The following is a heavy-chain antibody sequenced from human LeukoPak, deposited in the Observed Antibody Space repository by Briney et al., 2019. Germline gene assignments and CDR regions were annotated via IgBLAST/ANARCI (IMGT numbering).Heavy chain of an antibody. V-gene: IGHV3-20*04. J-gene: IGHJ4*02. D-gene: IGHD6-19*01. CDR3: ARDYTGGVAGTCFDY. Sequence: PGGSLRLSCAASGFTFDDYGMSWVRQAPGKGLEWVSGINWNGGSTGYADSVKGRFTISRDNAKNSLYLQMNSLRAEDTALYYCARDYTGGVAGTCFDYWGQGTLVTVSS. CDR1: GFTFDDYG. CDR2: INWNGGST.